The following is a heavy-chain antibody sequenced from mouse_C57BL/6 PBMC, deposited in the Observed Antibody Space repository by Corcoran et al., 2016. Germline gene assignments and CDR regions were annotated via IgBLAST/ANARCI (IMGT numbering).Heavy chain of an antibody. CDR2: INTYSGVP. V-gene: IGHV9-3*01. D-gene: IGHD2-4*01. J-gene: IGHJ4*01. CDR3: ARSGLRGFYAMDY. Sequence: QIQLVQSGPELKKPGETVKISCKASGYTFTTYGMSWVKQAPGKGLKWMGWINTYSGVPPYADDFKGRFAFSLETSASTAYLQINNLKNEDTATYFCARSGLRGFYAMDYWGQGTSVTVSS. CDR1: GYTFTTYG.